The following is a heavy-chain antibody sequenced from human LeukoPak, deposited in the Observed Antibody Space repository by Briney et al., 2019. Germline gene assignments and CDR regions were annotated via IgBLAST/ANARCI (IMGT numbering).Heavy chain of an antibody. J-gene: IGHJ3*02. V-gene: IGHV4-30-2*01. CDR3: ARCPVVPAAIHAFDI. CDR2: IYHSGST. Sequence: KPSETLSLTCTVSGGSISSGGYYWSWIRQPPGKGLEWIGYIYHSGSTYYNPSLKSRVTISVDRSKNQFSLKLSSVTAADTAVYYCARCPVVPAAIHAFDIWGQGTMVTVSS. CDR1: GGSISSGGYY. D-gene: IGHD2-2*01.